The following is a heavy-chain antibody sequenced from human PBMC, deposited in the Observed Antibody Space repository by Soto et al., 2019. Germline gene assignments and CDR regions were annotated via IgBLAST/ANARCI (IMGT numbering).Heavy chain of an antibody. CDR3: ARATTVTLRVIYGDYYYYYGMDV. D-gene: IGHD4-4*01. J-gene: IGHJ6*02. Sequence: SVKVSCKASGGTFSSYAISWVRQAPGQGLEWMGGIIPIFGTANYAQKFQGRVTITADESTSTAYMELSSLRSEDTAVYYCARATTVTLRVIYGDYYYYYGMDVWGQGTTVTVSS. CDR1: GGTFSSYA. CDR2: IIPIFGTA. V-gene: IGHV1-69*13.